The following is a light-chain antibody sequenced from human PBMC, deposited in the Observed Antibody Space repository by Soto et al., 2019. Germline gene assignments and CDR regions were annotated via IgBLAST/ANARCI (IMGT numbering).Light chain of an antibody. CDR2: LEGSGNY. Sequence: QSVLTQSSSASASLGSSVKLTCTLSSGHSSYIIAWHQQQPGKAPRYLMKLEGSGNYNKGSGVPDRFSGSSSGADRYLSISTLQSEDEADYYCETWDINTRVFGGGTQLTVL. CDR1: SGHSSYI. CDR3: ETWDINTRV. V-gene: IGLV4-60*03. J-gene: IGLJ3*02.